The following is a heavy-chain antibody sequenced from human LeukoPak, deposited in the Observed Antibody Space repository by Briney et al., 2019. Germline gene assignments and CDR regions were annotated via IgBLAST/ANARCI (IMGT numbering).Heavy chain of an antibody. Sequence: SETLSLTCVVSGGSITSSTYSWGWIRQPPGKGLEWIGTINCRGSTYSNPSLESRVTISVDTSKNHFSLNLKSVTAADTAVYFCARRGLREAFDIWGQGTMVTVSS. CDR1: GGSITSSTYS. CDR2: INCRGST. V-gene: IGHV4-39*02. D-gene: IGHD5-24*01. CDR3: ARRGLREAFDI. J-gene: IGHJ3*02.